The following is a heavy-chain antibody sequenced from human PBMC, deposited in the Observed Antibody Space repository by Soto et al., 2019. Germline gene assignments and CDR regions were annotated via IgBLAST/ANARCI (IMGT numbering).Heavy chain of an antibody. D-gene: IGHD4-17*01. CDR1: GGSFSGSY. CDR3: ARDGATGTTSLRYYYGMPV. V-gene: IGHV4-34*01. J-gene: IGHJ6*02. Sequence: SETLSLSGAVYGGSFSGSYWSWIRQPPGKGLECIGEINHIGRTNYNPSLKSRVTISVDTSKNQFSLKLSSVTAADTAVYYCARDGATGTTSLRYYYGMPVWGQRPTFTVS. CDR2: INHIGRT.